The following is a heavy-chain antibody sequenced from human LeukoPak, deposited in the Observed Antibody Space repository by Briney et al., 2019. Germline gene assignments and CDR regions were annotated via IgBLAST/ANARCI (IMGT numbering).Heavy chain of an antibody. CDR2: IYYSGST. D-gene: IGHD1-1*01. J-gene: IGHJ5*02. V-gene: IGHV4-39*07. Sequence: SETLSLTCTVSGDSISSSLYYWAWIRQPPGKGLEWIGSIYYSGSTYYDPSLKSRVTISVDTSKNQFSLKLSSVTAADTAVYYCARWQLERLRWFDPWGQGTLVTVSS. CDR1: GDSISSSLYY. CDR3: ARWQLERLRWFDP.